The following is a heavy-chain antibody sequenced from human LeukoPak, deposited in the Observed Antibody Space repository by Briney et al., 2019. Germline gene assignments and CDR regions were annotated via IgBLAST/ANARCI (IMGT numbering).Heavy chain of an antibody. CDR1: GFTFSTYA. CDR2: ISGSGGST. J-gene: IGHJ4*02. D-gene: IGHD1-20*01. CDR3: AKDLTGTTGY. Sequence: GGSLRLSCPASGFTFSTYAMSWVRQAPGKGLEWVSAISGSGGSTYYADSVKGRFTISRDNSKNTLYLQMNSLRAEDTAVYYCAKDLTGTTGYWGQGTLVTVSS. V-gene: IGHV3-23*01.